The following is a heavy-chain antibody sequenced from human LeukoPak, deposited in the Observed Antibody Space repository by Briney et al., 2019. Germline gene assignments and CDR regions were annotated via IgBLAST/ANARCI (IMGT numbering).Heavy chain of an antibody. CDR2: IYYSGST. J-gene: IGHJ4*02. V-gene: IGHV4-39*01. CDR3: AVTYYDYVWGSYRYAPGFDY. Sequence: PSETLSLTCTVSGGSISSSSYYWGWIRQPPGKGLEWIGSIYYSGSTYYNPSLKSRVTISVDTSKNQFSLKLNSVTAADTAVYYCAVTYYDYVWGSYRYAPGFDYWGQGTLVTVSS. D-gene: IGHD3-16*02. CDR1: GGSISSSSYY.